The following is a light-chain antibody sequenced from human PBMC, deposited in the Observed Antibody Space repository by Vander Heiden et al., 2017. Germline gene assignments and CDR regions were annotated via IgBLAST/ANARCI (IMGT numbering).Light chain of an antibody. CDR2: ATS. Sequence: IQMTQSPSSLSASVGARVTITCRASQGIDNCLAWYQQKPGKVPRLLIYATSTLESGIPSRFSGSGSGTDFTLTISSLQPEDVATYYCQKYNSAPRTFGRGTKVEIK. CDR3: QKYNSAPRT. J-gene: IGKJ4*02. CDR1: QGIDNC. V-gene: IGKV1-27*01.